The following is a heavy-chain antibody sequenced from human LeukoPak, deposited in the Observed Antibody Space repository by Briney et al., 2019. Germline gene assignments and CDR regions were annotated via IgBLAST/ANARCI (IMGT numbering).Heavy chain of an antibody. CDR1: GFSFGGHE. CDR3: ARAPYTSGWYRGDNDY. D-gene: IGHD6-19*01. CDR2: ISGSSGTR. J-gene: IGHJ4*02. Sequence: GGSLRLSCAASGFSFGGHEMNWVRQAPGKGLEWVSYISGSSGTRYYADSVKGRFTISRDNAKNSLYLQMNSLRAEDTAVYYCARAPYTSGWYRGDNDYWGQGTLVTVSS. V-gene: IGHV3-48*01.